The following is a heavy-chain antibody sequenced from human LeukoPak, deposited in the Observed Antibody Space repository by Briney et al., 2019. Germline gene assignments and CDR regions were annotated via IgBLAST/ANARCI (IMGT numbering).Heavy chain of an antibody. CDR2: INQDGGEK. D-gene: IGHD3-3*02. CDR3: VRGHLWLEN. CDR1: GLTLSNFW. Sequence: GGPLRLSCVASGLTLSNFWMTWVRQTPGKGLEWVATINQDGGEKYYVDSVKGRFIISRDNAKNSVYLQMDSLRAEETAVYSCVRGHLWLENWGQGTLVTVSS. V-gene: IGHV3-7*03. J-gene: IGHJ4*02.